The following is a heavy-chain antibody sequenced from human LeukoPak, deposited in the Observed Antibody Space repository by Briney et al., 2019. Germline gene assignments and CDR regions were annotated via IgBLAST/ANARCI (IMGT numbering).Heavy chain of an antibody. V-gene: IGHV3-33*08. Sequence: GGSLRLSCAASGFTFSSYAMSWVRQAPGKGLEWVAVIWYDGSNKYYADSVKGRFTISRDNSKNTLYLQMNSLRAEDTAVYYCARGNYDSSGYHDYWGQGTLVTVSS. J-gene: IGHJ4*02. CDR3: ARGNYDSSGYHDY. CDR1: GFTFSSYA. D-gene: IGHD3-22*01. CDR2: IWYDGSNK.